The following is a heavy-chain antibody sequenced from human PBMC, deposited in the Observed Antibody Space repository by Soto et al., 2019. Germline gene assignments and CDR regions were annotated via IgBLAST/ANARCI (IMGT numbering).Heavy chain of an antibody. V-gene: IGHV3-21*01. D-gene: IGHD5-18*01. CDR3: ARDWEGSFVGYSYGYPYYFDY. CDR2: ISSSSSYI. CDR1: GFTFSSYS. J-gene: IGHJ4*02. Sequence: EVQLVESGGGLVKPGGSLRLSCAASGFTFSSYSMNWVRQAPGKGLEWVSSISSSSSYIYYADSVKGRFTISRDNAKNSLYLQINSLRAEYTAVYYCARDWEGSFVGYSYGYPYYFDYWGQGTLVTVSS.